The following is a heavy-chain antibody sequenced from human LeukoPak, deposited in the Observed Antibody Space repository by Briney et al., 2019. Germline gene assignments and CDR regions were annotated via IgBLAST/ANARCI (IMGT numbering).Heavy chain of an antibody. V-gene: IGHV3-23*01. CDR1: GFTFSSYA. D-gene: IGHD3-10*01. CDR3: AKAGGGSGSYYFPYYFDY. Sequence: GGSLRLSCAASGFTFSSYAMTWVRQAPGKGLQWVSTISGSGGSTYYADSVKGRFTISRDNSKNTLYLQMNSLRAEDTAVYYCAKAGGGSGSYYFPYYFDYWGQGTLVTVSS. CDR2: ISGSGGST. J-gene: IGHJ4*02.